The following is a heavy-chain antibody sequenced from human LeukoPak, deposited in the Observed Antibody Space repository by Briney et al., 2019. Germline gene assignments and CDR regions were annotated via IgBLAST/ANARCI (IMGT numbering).Heavy chain of an antibody. CDR2: IYYSGST. CDR3: ARDLGSGSYYNGDAFDI. CDR1: GGSISSGGYY. J-gene: IGHJ3*02. D-gene: IGHD3-10*01. V-gene: IGHV4-31*03. Sequence: SETLSLTCTVSGGSISSGGYYWSWIRQHPGKGLEWIGYIYYSGSTYYNPSLKSRVTISVDTSKNQFSLKLSSVTAADTAVYYCARDLGSGSYYNGDAFDIWGQGTMVTVPS.